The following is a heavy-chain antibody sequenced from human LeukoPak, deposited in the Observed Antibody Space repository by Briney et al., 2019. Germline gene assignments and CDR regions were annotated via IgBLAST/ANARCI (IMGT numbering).Heavy chain of an antibody. CDR3: ARDGAYDFWSGYPFDY. V-gene: IGHV1-2*02. CDR2: VNPNSGGT. Sequence: ASVKVSCKASGYTFTGYYMHWVRQAPGQGLEWMGWVNPNSGGTNYAQKFQGRVTMTRDMSISTAYMELSRLRSDDTAVYYCARDGAYDFWSGYPFDYWGQGTLVTVSS. CDR1: GYTFTGYY. D-gene: IGHD3-3*01. J-gene: IGHJ4*02.